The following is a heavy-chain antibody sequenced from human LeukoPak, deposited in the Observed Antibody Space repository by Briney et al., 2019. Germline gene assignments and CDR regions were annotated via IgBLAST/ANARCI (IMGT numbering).Heavy chain of an antibody. CDR3: AKYYYGSGSYPT. V-gene: IGHV1-2*02. J-gene: IGHJ4*02. Sequence: RASVKVSCKASGYTFTGYYMHWVRQAPGQGLEWVGWINPNSGGTNYAQKFQGRVTMTRDTSISTAYMELSRLRSDDTAVYYCAKYYYGSGSYPTWGQGTLVTVSS. CDR1: GYTFTGYY. D-gene: IGHD3-10*01. CDR2: INPNSGGT.